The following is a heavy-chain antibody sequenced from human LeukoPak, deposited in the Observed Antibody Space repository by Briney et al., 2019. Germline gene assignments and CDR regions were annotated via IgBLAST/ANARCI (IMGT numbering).Heavy chain of an antibody. J-gene: IGHJ5*02. D-gene: IGHD6-19*01. Sequence: SETLSLTCAVYGGSFSGYYWSWIRQPPGKGLEWIGEINHSGSTNYNPSLKSRVTISVDTSKNQFSLKLSSGTAADTAVYYCARVNKQWLVHVRWFDPWGQGTLVTVSS. CDR1: GGSFSGYY. V-gene: IGHV4-34*01. CDR3: ARVNKQWLVHVRWFDP. CDR2: INHSGST.